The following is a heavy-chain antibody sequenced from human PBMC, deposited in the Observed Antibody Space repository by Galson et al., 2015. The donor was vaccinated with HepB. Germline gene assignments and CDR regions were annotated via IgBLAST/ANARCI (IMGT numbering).Heavy chain of an antibody. CDR3: AMGYDSSGQNFDY. J-gene: IGHJ4*02. Sequence: SVKVSCKASGGTFSSYAISWVRQAPGQGLEWMGGIIPIFGTANYAQKFQGRVTITADESTSTAYMELSSLRSEDTAVYYCAMGYDSSGQNFDYWGQGTLVTVSS. CDR1: GGTFSSYA. CDR2: IIPIFGTA. D-gene: IGHD3-22*01. V-gene: IGHV1-69*13.